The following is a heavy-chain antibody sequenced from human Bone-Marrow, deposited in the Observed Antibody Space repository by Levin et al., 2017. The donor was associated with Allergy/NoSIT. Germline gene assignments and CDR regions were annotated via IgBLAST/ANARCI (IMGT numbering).Heavy chain of an antibody. V-gene: IGHV3-23*01. CDR2: ISGSGGST. D-gene: IGHD3-10*01. J-gene: IGHJ4*02. Sequence: GGSLRLSCAASGFTFSSYAMSWVRQAPGKGLEWVSAISGSGGSTYYADSVKGRFTISRDNSKNTLYLQMNSLRAEDTAVYYCAKGITMVRGVIITYFDYWGQGTLVTVSS. CDR3: AKGITMVRGVIITYFDY. CDR1: GFTFSSYA.